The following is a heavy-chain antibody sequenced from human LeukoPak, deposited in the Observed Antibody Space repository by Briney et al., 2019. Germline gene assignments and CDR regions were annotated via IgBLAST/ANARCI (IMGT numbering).Heavy chain of an antibody. CDR3: ARDYDSSDIPFGY. D-gene: IGHD3-22*01. CDR1: GFTFSNYW. V-gene: IGHV3-74*01. J-gene: IGHJ4*02. Sequence: GGSLRLSCAASGFTFSNYWMHWVRQAPGKGLVWVSRVNSDGSTTSYADSVKGRFTISRDNAKNRLYQQMNSLRAEDTAVYYCARDYDSSDIPFGYWGQGTLVTVSS. CDR2: VNSDGSTT.